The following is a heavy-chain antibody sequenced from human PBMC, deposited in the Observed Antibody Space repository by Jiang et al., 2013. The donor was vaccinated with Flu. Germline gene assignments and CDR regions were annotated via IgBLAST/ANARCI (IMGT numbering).Heavy chain of an antibody. CDR1: GYTFTAFY. CDR3: ARFVTRNYYFDF. Sequence: GAEVKKPGASVKVSCKTSGYTFTAFYVHWVRQASGQGLEWMGWINPNRGDTKYEEKFRGRVTMTRDTSTNTAHMELRGLRFDDTAIYYCARFVTRNYYFDFWGLGTLVTVSS. V-gene: IGHV1-2*02. CDR2: INPNRGDT. D-gene: IGHD3-16*02. J-gene: IGHJ4*02.